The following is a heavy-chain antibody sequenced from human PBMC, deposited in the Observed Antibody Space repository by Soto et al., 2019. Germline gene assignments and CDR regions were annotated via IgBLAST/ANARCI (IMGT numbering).Heavy chain of an antibody. CDR3: ARVGTYYDFWSGWPHHGLAV. Sequence: PSETLSLTCTVSGGSISSGDYYWSWIRQPPGKGLEWIGYIYYSGSTYYNPSLKSRVTISVDTSKNQFSLKLSSVTAADTAVYYCARVGTYYDFWSGWPHHGLAVWGQGTTVTVSS. CDR1: GGSISSGDYY. J-gene: IGHJ6*02. CDR2: IYYSGST. D-gene: IGHD3-3*01. V-gene: IGHV4-30-4*01.